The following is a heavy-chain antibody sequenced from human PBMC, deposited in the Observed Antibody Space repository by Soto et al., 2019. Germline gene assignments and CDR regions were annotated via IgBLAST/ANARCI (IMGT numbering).Heavy chain of an antibody. V-gene: IGHV1-2*02. Sequence: ASVKVSCKASGYTFTSYYMHWVRQAPGQGLEWMGWINPNSGGTNYAQKFQGRVTMTRDTSISTAYMELSRLRSDDTAVYYCARDKDLWFGELLYNWFDPWGQGTLVTVSS. CDR3: ARDKDLWFGELLYNWFDP. CDR1: GYTFTSYY. D-gene: IGHD3-10*01. CDR2: INPNSGGT. J-gene: IGHJ5*02.